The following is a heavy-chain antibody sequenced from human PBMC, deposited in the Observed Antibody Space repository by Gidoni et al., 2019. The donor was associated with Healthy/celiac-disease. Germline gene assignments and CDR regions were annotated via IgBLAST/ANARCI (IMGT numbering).Heavy chain of an antibody. J-gene: IGHJ5*02. D-gene: IGHD2-2*01. CDR3: ARAPPYCSSTSCQRLIGWFDP. CDR1: GYTFPGYY. Sequence: QVQLVQSGAEVKKPGASVKVSCKASGYTFPGYYMHWVRQAPGQGLEWMGWINPNSGGTNYAQKFQGRVTMTRDTSISTAYMELSRLRSDDTAVYYCARAPPYCSSTSCQRLIGWFDPWGQGTLVTVSS. V-gene: IGHV1-2*02. CDR2: INPNSGGT.